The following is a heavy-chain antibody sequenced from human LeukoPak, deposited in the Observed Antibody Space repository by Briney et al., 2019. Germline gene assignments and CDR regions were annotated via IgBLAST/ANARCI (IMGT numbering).Heavy chain of an antibody. D-gene: IGHD5-24*01. CDR3: TRVGYIDEGIDY. J-gene: IGHJ4*02. CDR1: GFPFSSYW. V-gene: IGHV3-7*04. CDR2: IKQDGSKK. Sequence: GGSLRLSCVASGFPFSSYWMTWVRQAPGKGLEWVANIKQDGSKKSYVDSVKGRFTISRDNAKNSLYLQMNSLRAEDTAIYYCTRVGYIDEGIDYWGQGTLVSVPS.